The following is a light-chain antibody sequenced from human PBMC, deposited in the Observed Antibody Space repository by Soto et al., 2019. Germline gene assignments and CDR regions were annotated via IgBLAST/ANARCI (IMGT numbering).Light chain of an antibody. CDR1: SSDVGSYNL. Sequence: QSVLTQPASVSGSPGQSITISCTGTSSDVGSYNLVSWYQQHPGKAPKLMIYEGSKRPSGVSNRFSGSKSGNTASLTISGLQAEDEAEYYCSSYVYSSTYVFRTGTKVTDL. CDR2: EGS. CDR3: SSYVYSSTYV. V-gene: IGLV2-23*01. J-gene: IGLJ1*01.